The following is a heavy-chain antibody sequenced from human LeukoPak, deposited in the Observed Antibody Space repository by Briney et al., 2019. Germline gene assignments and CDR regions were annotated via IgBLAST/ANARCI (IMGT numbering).Heavy chain of an antibody. D-gene: IGHD1-26*01. V-gene: IGHV4-31*03. J-gene: IGHJ4*02. CDR1: GGSVSSASYY. CDR3: AGGPDRAKVGY. Sequence: PSETLSLTCTVSGGSVSSASYYWNWVRQHPGKGLEWNGYIYYSGTTFYNPSLKSRISISLDTSKNQFSLRLSSVTAADTAVYYCAGGPDRAKVGYWGQGALVTVSS. CDR2: IYYSGTT.